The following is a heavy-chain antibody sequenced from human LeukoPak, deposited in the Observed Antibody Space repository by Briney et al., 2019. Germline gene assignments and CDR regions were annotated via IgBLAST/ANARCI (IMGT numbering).Heavy chain of an antibody. Sequence: GGSLRLSCAASGFTFSSYGMHWVRQAPGKGLEWVAVIWYDGSNKYYADTVKGRFTISRDNSKNTLYLQMNSLRAEDTAVYYCAREAPENPTRSIAAAGTFDYWGQGTLVTVSS. D-gene: IGHD6-13*01. CDR3: AREAPENPTRSIAAAGTFDY. J-gene: IGHJ4*02. V-gene: IGHV3-33*01. CDR1: GFTFSSYG. CDR2: IWYDGSNK.